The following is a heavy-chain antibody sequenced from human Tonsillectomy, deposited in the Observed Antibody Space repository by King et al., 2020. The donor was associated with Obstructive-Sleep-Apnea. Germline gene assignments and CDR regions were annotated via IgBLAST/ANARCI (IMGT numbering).Heavy chain of an antibody. J-gene: IGHJ1*01. D-gene: IGHD6-19*01. CDR2: IYHSGST. CDR3: ARGRSGWSEYFQH. V-gene: IGHV4-38-2*02. CDR1: GNSISSTYF. Sequence: QLQESGPGLVKPSETLSLICTVSGNSISSTYFWGWIRQPPGKGLEWIGNIYHSGSTCYNPSLKSRVTISVDTSKDQFSLKVNSVTAADTAVYYCARGRSGWSEYFQHWGQGTLVTVSS.